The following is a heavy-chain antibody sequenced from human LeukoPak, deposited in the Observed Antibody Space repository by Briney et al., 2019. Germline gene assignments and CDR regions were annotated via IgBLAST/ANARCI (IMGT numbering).Heavy chain of an antibody. CDR1: GDSVSSNSAA. V-gene: IGHV6-1*01. Sequence: SQTLSLTCAISGDSVSSNSAAWNWIRQSPSRGLEWLGRTYYRSKWYNDYAVSVKSRISINPDTSRNQFSLQLNSVTPEDTAVYYCASSSGWHELFDYWGQGTLVTVSS. J-gene: IGHJ4*02. CDR3: ASSSGWHELFDY. CDR2: TYYRSKWYN. D-gene: IGHD6-19*01.